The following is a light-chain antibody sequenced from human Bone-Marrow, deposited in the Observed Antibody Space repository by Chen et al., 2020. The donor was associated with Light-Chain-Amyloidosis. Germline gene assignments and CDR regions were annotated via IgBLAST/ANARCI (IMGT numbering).Light chain of an antibody. Sequence: SYVLTQPSSVSVAPGQTAPIACGGKNIGSTSVPWYQQTPGQAPLLVVYDDSDRPSGIPERLSGSNSGNTATLTISRVEAGDEADYYCQVWDRSSDRPVFGGGTKLTVL. V-gene: IGLV3-21*02. CDR2: DDS. J-gene: IGLJ3*02. CDR1: NIGSTS. CDR3: QVWDRSSDRPV.